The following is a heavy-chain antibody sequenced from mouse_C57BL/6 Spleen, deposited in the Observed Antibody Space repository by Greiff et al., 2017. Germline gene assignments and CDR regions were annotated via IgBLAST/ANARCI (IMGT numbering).Heavy chain of an antibody. Sequence: DVMLVASGGGLVKPGGSLKLSCAATGFTFSDYGMHWVRQAPEKGLEWVAYISSGSSTIYYADTGKGRFTISRDNAKNTLFLQMTSLRSEDTAMYYCARSDYDERNLDYWGQGTTLTVSS. J-gene: IGHJ2*01. CDR2: ISSGSSTI. V-gene: IGHV5-17*01. CDR1: GFTFSDYG. CDR3: ARSDYDERNLDY. D-gene: IGHD2-4*01.